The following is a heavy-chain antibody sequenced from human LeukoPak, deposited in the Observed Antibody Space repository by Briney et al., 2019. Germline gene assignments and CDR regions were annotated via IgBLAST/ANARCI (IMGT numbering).Heavy chain of an antibody. D-gene: IGHD2-8*01. J-gene: IGHJ4*02. CDR2: ISGFNT. Sequence: PGGSLRLSCTTSGFAISNDAMNWVRQAPGKGPEWVSGISGFNTYYADSVKGRFTIFRDNSKNVLYLQMDRLRAEDTAVYSCAKDVCTSPRCLLYFDSWGQGTLVTVSS. V-gene: IGHV3-23*01. CDR3: AKDVCTSPRCLLYFDS. CDR1: GFAISNDA.